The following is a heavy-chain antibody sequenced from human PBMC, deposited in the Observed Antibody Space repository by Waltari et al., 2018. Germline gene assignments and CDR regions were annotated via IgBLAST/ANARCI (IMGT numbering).Heavy chain of an antibody. CDR3: ARAAPIYDSSGYYDGFDY. CDR2: IYHSGST. D-gene: IGHD3-22*01. Sequence: QVQLQESGPGLVKPSETLSLTCAVSGYSLSSGYYWGWIRQPPGKGLEWIGSIYHSGSTYYNPSLKSRVTISVDTSKNQFSLKLSSVTAADTAVYYCARAAPIYDSSGYYDGFDYWGQGTLVTVSS. V-gene: IGHV4-38-2*01. CDR1: GYSLSSGYY. J-gene: IGHJ4*02.